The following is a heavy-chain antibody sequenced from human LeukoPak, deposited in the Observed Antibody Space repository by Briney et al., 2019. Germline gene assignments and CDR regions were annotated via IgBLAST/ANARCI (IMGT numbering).Heavy chain of an antibody. D-gene: IGHD6-6*01. J-gene: IGHJ6*03. V-gene: IGHV3-48*04. CDR3: ARDGTGYSSSSRIYYMDV. CDR1: GFTFSSYS. CDR2: ISSSSSTI. Sequence: GGSLRLSCAASGFTFSSYSMNWVRQAPGKGLEWVSYISSSSSTIYYADSVKGRFTISRDNAKNSLYLQMNSLRAEDTAVYYCARDGTGYSSSSRIYYMDVWGKGTTVTVSS.